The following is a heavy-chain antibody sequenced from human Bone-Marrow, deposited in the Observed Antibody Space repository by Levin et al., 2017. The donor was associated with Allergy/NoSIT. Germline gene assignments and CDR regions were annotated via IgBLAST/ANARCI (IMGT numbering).Heavy chain of an antibody. CDR1: GGAMTSGGSY. CDR2: IYYTGSA. CDR3: ARKDITAGYLDN. V-gene: IGHV4-31*03. J-gene: IGHJ4*02. Sequence: RSSETLSLTCTVSGGAMTSGGSYWSWVRQHPGKGLEWIGYIYYTGSAYYNPSLKSRASMSVDTSKNQFSLKLASVTAADTALYYCARKDITAGYLDNWGQGTLVTVSS. D-gene: IGHD2-21*02.